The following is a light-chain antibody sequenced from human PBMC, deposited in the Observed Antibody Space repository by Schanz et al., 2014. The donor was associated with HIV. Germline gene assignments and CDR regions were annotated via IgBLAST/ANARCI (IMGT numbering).Light chain of an antibody. J-gene: IGLJ1*01. Sequence: QSALTQPPSASGSRGQSVAISCTGSSSNVGGYNYVSWYQQHPGKAPKLMIYEVDKRPSGVPDRFSGSKSGNTASLTISGXXXXDEADYYCSSYTSSSTLNVFGTGTKLTVL. CDR2: EVD. CDR1: SSNVGGYNY. V-gene: IGLV2-8*01. CDR3: SSYTSSSTLNV.